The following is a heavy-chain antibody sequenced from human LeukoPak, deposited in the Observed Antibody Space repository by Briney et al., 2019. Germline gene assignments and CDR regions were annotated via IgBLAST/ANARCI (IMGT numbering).Heavy chain of an antibody. CDR2: ISTSTTTI. CDR3: AKDSSGWHQTIDY. Sequence: PGGSLRLSCEASGFTFSSYSMNWVRQAPGKGLEWISYISTSTTTIYYANSVKGRFTISRDNARKSLYLQMNSLRAEDTAVYSCAKDSSGWHQTIDYWGQGTLVTVSS. CDR1: GFTFSSYS. J-gene: IGHJ4*02. D-gene: IGHD6-19*01. V-gene: IGHV3-48*01.